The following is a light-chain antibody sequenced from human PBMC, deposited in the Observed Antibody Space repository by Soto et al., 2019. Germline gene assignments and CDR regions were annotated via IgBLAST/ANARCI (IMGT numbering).Light chain of an antibody. Sequence: EIVMTQSPATLSVSPGERATLSCRASQSVSSNLARYQQKPGQAPRLLIYGASTRATGIPARVSGSGSGTEFTLTISSLQSEDFAVYYCQQYNNWLWTFGQGTKVEIK. V-gene: IGKV3-15*01. J-gene: IGKJ1*01. CDR2: GAS. CDR3: QQYNNWLWT. CDR1: QSVSSN.